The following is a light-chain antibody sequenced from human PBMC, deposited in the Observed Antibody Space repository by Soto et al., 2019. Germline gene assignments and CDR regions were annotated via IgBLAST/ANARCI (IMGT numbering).Light chain of an antibody. CDR3: SSYAGSNNLGV. CDR1: SSDIGGYNY. CDR2: EVS. V-gene: IGLV2-8*01. J-gene: IGLJ3*02. Sequence: QSALTQPPSASGSPGQSVTISCTGTSSDIGGYNYVSWYQHHPGKAPKVMIYEVSKRPSGVPDRFSGSKSGNTASLTVSGLQREDEADYYCSSYAGSNNLGVFGGGTKVTVL.